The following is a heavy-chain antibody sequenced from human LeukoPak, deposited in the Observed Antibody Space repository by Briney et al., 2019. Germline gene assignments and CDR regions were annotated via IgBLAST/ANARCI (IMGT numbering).Heavy chain of an antibody. V-gene: IGHV4-39*07. Sequence: SETLSLTCTVSGGSISSSSYYWGWIRQPPGKGLEWIGSIYYSGSTYYNPSLKSRVTISVDTSKNQFSLRLSSVTAADTAVYYCARDSSTKLLWFGELFSGFDYWGQGTLVTVSS. D-gene: IGHD3-10*01. CDR3: ARDSSTKLLWFGELFSGFDY. J-gene: IGHJ4*02. CDR1: GGSISSSSYY. CDR2: IYYSGST.